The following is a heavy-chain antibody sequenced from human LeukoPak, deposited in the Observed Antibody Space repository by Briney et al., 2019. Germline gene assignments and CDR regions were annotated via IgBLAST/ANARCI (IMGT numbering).Heavy chain of an antibody. Sequence: ASVKVSCKTSGYTFSRHGITWVRQAPGQGLEWMGWVSGYNGNTNYAQSVQGRVTMTTDTSTNTAYMELRSLRSDDTAVYYRARLRPHNYFDYWGQGTLVTVSS. CDR2: VSGYNGNT. J-gene: IGHJ4*02. CDR1: GYTFSRHG. CDR3: ARLRPHNYFDY. V-gene: IGHV1-18*01.